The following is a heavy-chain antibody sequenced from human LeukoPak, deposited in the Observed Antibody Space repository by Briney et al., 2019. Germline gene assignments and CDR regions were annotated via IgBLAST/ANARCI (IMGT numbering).Heavy chain of an antibody. CDR2: IGGSGGSK. CDR1: GFTFSNYA. J-gene: IGHJ4*02. Sequence: GGSLRLSCAASGFTFSNYAMTWVRQAPGKGLEWVPTIGGSGGSKFYADSVKGRLTISRDNSKNTLYLQMDSLRVDDTAVYYCARGALELTPDSRWGQGTLVTVSS. D-gene: IGHD1-7*01. V-gene: IGHV3-23*01. CDR3: ARGALELTPDSR.